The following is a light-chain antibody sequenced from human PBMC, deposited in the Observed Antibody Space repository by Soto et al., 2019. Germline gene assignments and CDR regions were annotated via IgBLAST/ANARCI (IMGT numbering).Light chain of an antibody. CDR2: DAS. CDR1: QSVSSSY. CDR3: QQYGSSPST. V-gene: IGKV3-20*01. Sequence: EIVLTQSPGTLSLSPGERATLSCRASQSVSSSYLAWFQQKPGQAPRLLLYDASSRATGIPDRFSGSGSGTDFTLTISRLEPEDFAVYYCQQYGSSPSTFGQGTKLEIK. J-gene: IGKJ2*02.